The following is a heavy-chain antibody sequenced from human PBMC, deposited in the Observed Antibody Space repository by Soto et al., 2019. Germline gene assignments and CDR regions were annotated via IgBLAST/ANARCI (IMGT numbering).Heavy chain of an antibody. CDR1: GFTFSSYG. Sequence: QVQLVESGGGVVQPGRSLRLSCAASGFTFSSYGMHWVRQAPGKGLEWVAVIWYDGSNKYYADSVKGRFTISRDNSKNPLYLQMNSLRAEDTAVYYCARDGGYCSGGSCYGPGSPLDYWGQGTLVTVSS. J-gene: IGHJ4*02. V-gene: IGHV3-33*01. CDR3: ARDGGYCSGGSCYGPGSPLDY. D-gene: IGHD2-15*01. CDR2: IWYDGSNK.